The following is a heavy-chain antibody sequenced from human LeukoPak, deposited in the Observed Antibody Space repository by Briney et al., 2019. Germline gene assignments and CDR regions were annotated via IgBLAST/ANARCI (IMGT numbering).Heavy chain of an antibody. CDR2: IWYDGSNK. Sequence: GGSLRLSCAASGFTFSGSAMHWVRQAPGKGLEWVAVIWYDGSNKYYADSVKGRFTISRDNSKNTLYLQMNSLRAEDTAVYYCAAQRFIVGATNDYWGQGTLVTVSS. V-gene: IGHV3-33*08. J-gene: IGHJ4*02. D-gene: IGHD1-26*01. CDR1: GFTFSGSA. CDR3: AAQRFIVGATNDY.